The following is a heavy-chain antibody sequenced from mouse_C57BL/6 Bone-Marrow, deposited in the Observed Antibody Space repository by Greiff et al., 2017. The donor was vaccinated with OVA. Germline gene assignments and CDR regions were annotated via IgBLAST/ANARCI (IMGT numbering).Heavy chain of an antibody. Sequence: EVKLVESGGGLVQPGGSLKLSCAASGIDFSRYWMSWVRRAPGKGLEWIGDINPDSSTIDYAPFVEDKFIILRDKAKNTLYLQMNNVKSEDSALYYCARLGYAMEYWGRGTSVTVSS. CDR3: ARLGYAMEY. CDR2: INPDSSTI. V-gene: IGHV4-1*01. J-gene: IGHJ4*01. CDR1: GIDFSRYW.